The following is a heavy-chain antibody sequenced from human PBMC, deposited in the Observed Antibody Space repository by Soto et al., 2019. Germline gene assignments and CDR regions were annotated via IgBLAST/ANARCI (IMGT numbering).Heavy chain of an antibody. CDR1: GYTFTSYA. V-gene: IGHV1-3*01. CDR2: INAGNGNT. J-gene: IGHJ4*01. CDR3: AREACSSTSCYVRFDY. D-gene: IGHD2-2*01. Sequence: ASVKVSCKASGYTFTSYAMHWVRQAPGQRLEWMGWINAGNGNTKYSQKFQGRVTITRDTSASTAYMELSSLRSEDTAVYYCAREACSSTSCYVRFDYWGHGTLVTVSS.